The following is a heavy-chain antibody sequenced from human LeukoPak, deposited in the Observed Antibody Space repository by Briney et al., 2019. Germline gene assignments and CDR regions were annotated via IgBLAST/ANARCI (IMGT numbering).Heavy chain of an antibody. CDR2: IIADTGNT. Sequence: ASVTVSCKASGYTFTSYGLSWVRQAPGQGLEWMGWIIADTGNTNYAQKLQGRVFMTADTSTSTAYMELRSLTSDDTAIYYCARPNYYDTRGFSYWGQGTLVTVSS. J-gene: IGHJ4*02. CDR1: GYTFTSYG. CDR3: ARPNYYDTRGFSY. V-gene: IGHV1-18*01. D-gene: IGHD3-22*01.